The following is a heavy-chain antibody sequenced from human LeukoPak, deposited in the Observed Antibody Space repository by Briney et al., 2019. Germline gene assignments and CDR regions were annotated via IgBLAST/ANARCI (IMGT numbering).Heavy chain of an antibody. CDR1: GYAFTSYD. V-gene: IGHV1-8*01. Sequence: ASVKVSCKASGYAFTSYDINWVRQATGQGLEWMGWMNPNSGNTGYAQKFQGRVTMTRNTSISTAYMELSSLRSEDTAVYYCARGVDYYNWFDPWGHGTLVTVSS. D-gene: IGHD5-12*01. J-gene: IGHJ5*02. CDR3: ARGVDYYNWFDP. CDR2: MNPNSGNT.